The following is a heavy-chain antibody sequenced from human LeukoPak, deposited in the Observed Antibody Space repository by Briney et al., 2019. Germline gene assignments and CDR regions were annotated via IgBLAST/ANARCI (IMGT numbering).Heavy chain of an antibody. CDR2: ISSSSNYI. CDR1: GFTFSSYN. D-gene: IGHD1-26*01. J-gene: IGHJ4*02. V-gene: IGHV3-21*01. CDR3: ARQSIVGAGFDY. Sequence: GGSLRLSCAASGFTFSSYNMNWVRQAPGKGLEWASSISSSSNYIYYADSVKGRFTISRDNAKNSLYLQMNSLRAEDTAVYYCARQSIVGAGFDYWGQGTLVTVSS.